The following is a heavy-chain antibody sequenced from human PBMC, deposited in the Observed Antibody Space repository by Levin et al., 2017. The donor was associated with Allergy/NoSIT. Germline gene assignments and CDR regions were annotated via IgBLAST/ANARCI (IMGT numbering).Heavy chain of an antibody. CDR1: GFTFSSYW. J-gene: IGHJ6*03. V-gene: IGHV3-74*01. CDR2: INSDGSST. CDR3: AREDSYYYYYMDV. Sequence: GGSLRLSCAASGFTFSSYWMHWVRQAPGKGLVWVSRINSDGSSTSYADSVKGRFTISRDNAKNTLYLQMNSLRAEDTAVYYCAREDSYYYYYMDVWGKGTTVTVSS.